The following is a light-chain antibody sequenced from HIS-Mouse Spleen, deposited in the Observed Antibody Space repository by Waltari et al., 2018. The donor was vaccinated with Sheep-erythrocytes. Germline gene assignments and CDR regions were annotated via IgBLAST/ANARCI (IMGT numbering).Light chain of an antibody. CDR3: CSYAGSYTFVV. V-gene: IGLV2-11*01. CDR1: SSDVGGYNY. CDR2: EVS. Sequence: QSALTQPRSVSGSPGQSVTISCTGTSSDVGGYNYVSWYQQHPGKAPKLMIYEVSKRPSGVPYRFSGSKSGNTASLTISGLQAEDEADYYCCSYAGSYTFVVFGGGTKLTVL. J-gene: IGLJ2*01.